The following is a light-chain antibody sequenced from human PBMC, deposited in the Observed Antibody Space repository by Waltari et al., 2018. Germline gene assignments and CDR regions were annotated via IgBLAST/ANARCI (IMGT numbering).Light chain of an antibody. CDR3: ATWDDSPSGRV. J-gene: IGLJ3*02. CDR1: SPNIGANF. Sequence: QSVLTQPPSASGTPGQRVIISCSGTSPNIGANFVYWYQQLPGRAPKLLIYGNDERPSGVPDRFSASKSGTSASLAISGLRSDDEADYYCATWDDSPSGRVFGGGTRLTVL. CDR2: GND. V-gene: IGLV1-47*01.